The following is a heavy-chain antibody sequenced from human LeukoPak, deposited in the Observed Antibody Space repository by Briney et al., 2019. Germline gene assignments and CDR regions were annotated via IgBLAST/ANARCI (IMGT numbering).Heavy chain of an antibody. J-gene: IGHJ3*02. CDR3: ARRDPAAAGNAFDI. D-gene: IGHD6-13*01. CDR1: GFTVRSNY. CDR2: IYSGGST. Sequence: GGSLRLSCAASGFTVRSNYMSWVRQAPGKGLEWVSVIYSGGSTYYADSVKGRFTISRHNSKNTLYLQMNSLRAEDTAVYYCARRDPAAAGNAFDIWGQGTMVTVSS. V-gene: IGHV3-53*04.